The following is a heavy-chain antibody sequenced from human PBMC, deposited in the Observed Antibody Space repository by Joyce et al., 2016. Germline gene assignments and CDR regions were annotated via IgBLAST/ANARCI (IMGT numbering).Heavy chain of an antibody. CDR3: ASLRGGNDYDY. J-gene: IGHJ4*02. CDR2: ISSGSEYS. D-gene: IGHD5-12*01. Sequence: EVQLVESGGGLVKPGESLRLSCAASGLAFSIYAMNWVRQTQGKGLEWVSSISSGSEYSYYADSVQGRFTIARDNGKKSLYLEMNRLRVEDTAVYYCASLRGGNDYDYWGQGTLVTVSP. V-gene: IGHV3-21*01. CDR1: GLAFSIYA.